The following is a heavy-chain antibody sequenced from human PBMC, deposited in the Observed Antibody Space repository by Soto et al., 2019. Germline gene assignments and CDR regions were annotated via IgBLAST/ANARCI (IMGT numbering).Heavy chain of an antibody. CDR3: AKDLGYCSGGSCGTYYYYGMDV. V-gene: IGHV3-23*01. J-gene: IGHJ6*02. CDR1: GFTFSSYA. Sequence: LRLSCAASGFTFSSYAMSWVRQAPGKGLEWVSAISGSGGSTYYADSVKGRFTISRDNSKNTLYLQMNSLRAEDTAVYYCAKDLGYCSGGSCGTYYYYGMDVWGQGTTVTVSS. CDR2: ISGSGGST. D-gene: IGHD2-15*01.